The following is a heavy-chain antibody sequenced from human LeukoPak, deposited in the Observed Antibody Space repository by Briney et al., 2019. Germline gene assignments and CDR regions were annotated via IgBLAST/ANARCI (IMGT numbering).Heavy chain of an antibody. CDR3: AREGAPQLWLPYYYYYYMDV. J-gene: IGHJ6*03. Sequence: PSETLSLTCTVSGGSISSSSYYWGWIRQPPGKGLEWIGSIYYSGSTYYNPSLKSRVTISVDTSKNQFSLKLSSVTAADTAVYYCAREGAPQLWLPYYYYYYMDVWGKGTTVTVSS. V-gene: IGHV4-39*07. CDR2: IYYSGST. CDR1: GGSISSSSYY. D-gene: IGHD5-18*01.